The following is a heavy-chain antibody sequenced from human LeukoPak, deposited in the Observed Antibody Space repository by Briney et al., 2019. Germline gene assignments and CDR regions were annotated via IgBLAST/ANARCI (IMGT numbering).Heavy chain of an antibody. CDR2: INPNSGGT. Sequence: ASVTVSYKASAYTFTVYYIHWVRQAPGQGLEWMGWINPNSGGTNYAQKFQGRVTMTRDTSISTAYMELSRLRSDDTAVYYCARDPTFGELLTNWFDPWGQGTLVTVSS. CDR1: AYTFTVYY. D-gene: IGHD3-10*01. CDR3: ARDPTFGELLTNWFDP. J-gene: IGHJ5*02. V-gene: IGHV1-2*02.